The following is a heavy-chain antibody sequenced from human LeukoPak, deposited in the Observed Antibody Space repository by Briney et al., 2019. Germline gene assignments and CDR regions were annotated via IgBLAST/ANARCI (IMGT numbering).Heavy chain of an antibody. CDR2: ISYDGSNK. D-gene: IGHD3-10*01. V-gene: IGHV3-30*04. Sequence: GRSLRLSCAASGFTFSSYAMHWVRQAPGKGLERVAVISYDGSNKYYADSVKGRSTISRDNSKNTLYLQMNSLRAEDTAVYYCARDLAPGITMVRGSLSSYPRGDWGQGTLVTVSS. J-gene: IGHJ4*02. CDR1: GFTFSSYA. CDR3: ARDLAPGITMVRGSLSSYPRGD.